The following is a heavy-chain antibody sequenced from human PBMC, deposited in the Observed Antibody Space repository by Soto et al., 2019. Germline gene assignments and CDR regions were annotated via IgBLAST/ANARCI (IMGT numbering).Heavy chain of an antibody. Sequence: EVQLLESGGGLVQPGGSLRLSCAASGFTFSNYGMSWVRQAPGKGLEWVSSISGGNTFYAGSVKGRFTISRDNSKNTLYLQMKSLTAEDTAVYYCAKAPSSACNSGACSLRSWGQGTLVTVSS. V-gene: IGHV3-23*01. CDR3: AKAPSSACNSGACSLRS. D-gene: IGHD2-21*02. CDR2: ISGGNT. J-gene: IGHJ5*02. CDR1: GFTFSNYG.